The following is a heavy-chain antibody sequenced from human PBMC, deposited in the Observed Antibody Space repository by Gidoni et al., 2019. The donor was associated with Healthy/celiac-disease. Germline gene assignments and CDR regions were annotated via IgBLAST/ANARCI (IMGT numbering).Heavy chain of an antibody. J-gene: IGHJ6*02. CDR2: IYSGGST. CDR1: GFTVSSNY. Sequence: EVQLVESGGGLIQPGGSLRLSCAASGFTVSSNYMSWVRQAPGKGLGCGSVIYSGGSTYYADSVKGRFTISRDNSKNTLYLQRNSLRAEDTAVYYCARLIVATGMDVWGQGTTVTVSS. V-gene: IGHV3-53*01. CDR3: ARLIVATGMDV. D-gene: IGHD5-12*01.